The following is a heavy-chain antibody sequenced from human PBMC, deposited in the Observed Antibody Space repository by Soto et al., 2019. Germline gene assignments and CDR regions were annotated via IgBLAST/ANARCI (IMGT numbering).Heavy chain of an antibody. CDR2: IKFDGSEK. Sequence: GGSLRLSCEASGFTFSDYWMSWVRQAPGKGPEWVANIKFDGSEKQYVDSVRGRFTISRDNSRNSLFLQMNSLRAGDTAVYYCVKDGGYCSSSTCYSPRNHYFDSWGQGTLVTVSS. D-gene: IGHD2-2*01. CDR3: VKDGGYCSSSTCYSPRNHYFDS. V-gene: IGHV3-7*03. J-gene: IGHJ4*02. CDR1: GFTFSDYW.